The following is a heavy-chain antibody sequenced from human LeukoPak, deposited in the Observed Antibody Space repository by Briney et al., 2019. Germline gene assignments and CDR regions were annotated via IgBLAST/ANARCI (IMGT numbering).Heavy chain of an antibody. CDR3: ARAPGDYYYMDV. CDR2: IYYSGST. Sequence: PSETLSLTCTVSGGSISSYYWSWIRQPPGKGLEWIGYIYYSGSTNYNPSLKSRVTISVDTSKNQFSLKLSSVTAADTAVYYCARAPGDYYYMDVWGKGTTVTVSS. V-gene: IGHV4-59*01. D-gene: IGHD7-27*01. J-gene: IGHJ6*03. CDR1: GGSISSYY.